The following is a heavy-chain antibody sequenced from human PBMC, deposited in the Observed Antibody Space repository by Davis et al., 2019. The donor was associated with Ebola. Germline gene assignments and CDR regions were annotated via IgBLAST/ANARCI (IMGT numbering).Heavy chain of an antibody. Sequence: GESLKISCAASGFTFSTYTMTWVRQAPGKGLEWVSAIYGNGDTTYYSASVKGRFTISRDNSDFVLYLHMSSLRAEDTAVYYCGKAVYGDSPLDACDVWGQGTTVIVSS. CDR2: IYGNGDTT. J-gene: IGHJ3*01. CDR1: GFTFSTYT. D-gene: IGHD4-17*01. CDR3: GKAVYGDSPLDACDV. V-gene: IGHV3-23*01.